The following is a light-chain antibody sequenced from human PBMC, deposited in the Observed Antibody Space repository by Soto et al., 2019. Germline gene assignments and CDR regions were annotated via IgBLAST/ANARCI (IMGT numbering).Light chain of an antibody. J-gene: IGKJ1*01. CDR1: QSVSSSY. CDR2: GAS. V-gene: IGKV3-20*01. CDR3: QQYGSSSWA. Sequence: EIVLTQSPGTLSLSPGERATLSCRASQSVSSSYLAWYQQKPGQAPRLLIYGASSRATGIPDRFSGSGSETDCTLTSSRLEPEDFAVYYWQQYGSSSWAFGQGTKVEIK.